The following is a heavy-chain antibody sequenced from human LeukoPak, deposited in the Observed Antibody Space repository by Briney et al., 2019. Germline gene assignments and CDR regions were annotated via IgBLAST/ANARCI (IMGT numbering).Heavy chain of an antibody. CDR2: INHSGST. V-gene: IGHV4-34*01. D-gene: IGHD3-10*01. CDR3: ARRVVRGVNSNWFDP. Sequence: SETLSLTCAVYGGSFSGYYWSWIRQPPGKGLEWIGEINHSGSTNYNPSLKSRVTISVDTSKNQFSLKLSSVTAADTAVYYCARRVVRGVNSNWFDPWGQGTLVTVSS. CDR1: GGSFSGYY. J-gene: IGHJ5*02.